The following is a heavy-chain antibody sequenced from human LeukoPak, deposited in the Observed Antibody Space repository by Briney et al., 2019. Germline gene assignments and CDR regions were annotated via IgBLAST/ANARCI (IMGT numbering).Heavy chain of an antibody. CDR3: ASGPPFLKYFEY. J-gene: IGHJ4*02. CDR2: LRSKANSYAT. V-gene: IGHV3-73*01. Sequence: GGSLKLSCAASGFTFSGSAMHWVRQASGKGLEWVGRLRSKANSYATAYAASVKGRFTISRDDSKNTAYLQMNSLKTEDTAVYYCASGPPFLKYFEYWGQGTLVTVSS. CDR1: GFTFSGSA. D-gene: IGHD3-3*01.